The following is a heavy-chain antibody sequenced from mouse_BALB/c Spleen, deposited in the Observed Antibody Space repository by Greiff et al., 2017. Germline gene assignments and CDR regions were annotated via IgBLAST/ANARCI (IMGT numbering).Heavy chain of an antibody. CDR2: ISYDGSN. J-gene: IGHJ2*01. D-gene: IGHD2-3*01. V-gene: IGHV3-6*02. Sequence: EVKLMESGPGLVKPSQSLSLTCSVTGYSITSGYYWNWLRQFPGNKLEWMGYISYDGSNNYNPSLKNRISITRDTSKNQFFLKLNSVTTEDTATYYCARERGIYDGYYDYWGQGTTLTVSS. CDR1: GYSITSGYY. CDR3: ARERGIYDGYYDY.